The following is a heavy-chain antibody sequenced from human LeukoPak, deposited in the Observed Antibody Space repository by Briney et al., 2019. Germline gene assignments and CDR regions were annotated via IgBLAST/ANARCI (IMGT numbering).Heavy chain of an antibody. CDR1: GFTFSSYA. Sequence: GGSLRLSCAASGFTFSSYAMHWVRQAPGKGLEWVAVISYDGSNKYYADSVKGRFTISRDNSKNTLYLQMNSLRAEDTAVHYCARDPGPDYFDYWGQGTLVTVSS. V-gene: IGHV3-30-3*01. CDR2: ISYDGSNK. J-gene: IGHJ4*02. CDR3: ARDPGPDYFDY.